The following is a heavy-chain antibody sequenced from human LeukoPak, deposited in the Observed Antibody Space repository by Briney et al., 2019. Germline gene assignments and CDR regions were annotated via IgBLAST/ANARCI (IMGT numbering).Heavy chain of an antibody. CDR2: SHYSGST. J-gene: IGHJ6*02. D-gene: IGHD3-22*01. CDR3: ARAPRGESDAASGFYGVDV. V-gene: IGHV4-59*01. Sequence: PSETLSLTCTVSGGSISTYYWTWIRQPPGKGLEWIGYSHYSGSTNYNPSLKSRVTISGDTSTNQLSLKLNSVTAAATAVYYCARAPRGESDAASGFYGVDVWGQGTTVTVSS. CDR1: GGSISTYY.